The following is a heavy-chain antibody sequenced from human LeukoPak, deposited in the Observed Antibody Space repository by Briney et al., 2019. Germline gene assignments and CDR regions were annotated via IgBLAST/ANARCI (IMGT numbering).Heavy chain of an antibody. D-gene: IGHD2-15*01. V-gene: IGHV5-10-1*01. J-gene: IGHJ6*04. CDR1: GYSFTSYW. CDR2: IDPGDSYT. Sequence: GESLKISCKGSGYSFTSYWITWVRQMPGKGLEKMGRIDPGDSYTNYSPCFQGHVTISADKSISTAYLQWSSLKASDTAMYYCARCRPQYCSGGSCYSPRDYYYYGMDVWGKGTTVTVSS. CDR3: ARCRPQYCSGGSCYSPRDYYYYGMDV.